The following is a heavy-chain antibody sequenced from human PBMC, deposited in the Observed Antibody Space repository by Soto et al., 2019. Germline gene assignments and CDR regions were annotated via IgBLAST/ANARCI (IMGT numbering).Heavy chain of an antibody. V-gene: IGHV4-39*01. CDR1: GSSINSSGYY. D-gene: IGHD3-3*02. CDR3: ARLPSRHLVDY. CDR2: MFYGVST. J-gene: IGHJ4*02. Sequence: PSETLSLTCTVSGSSINSSGYYWCWIRQPPGKGLEWIGSMFYGVSTYYNPSLKSRVTVSVDTSKNQFSLNLRSVTAADTAVYYCARLPSRHLVDYWGQGTLVTVSS.